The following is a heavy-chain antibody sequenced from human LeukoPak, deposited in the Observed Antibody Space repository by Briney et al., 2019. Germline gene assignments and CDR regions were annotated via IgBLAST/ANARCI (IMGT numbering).Heavy chain of an antibody. CDR2: IYPGDSDT. Sequence: GESLKISCKGSGYSFTSYWIGWVRQMPGKGLEWMGIIYPGDSDTRYSPSFQGQVTISADKSISTAYLQWSSLKASDTAMYYCARCKISYYYDSSGPSDAFDIWGQGTMVTVSS. J-gene: IGHJ3*02. CDR1: GYSFTSYW. D-gene: IGHD3-22*01. V-gene: IGHV5-51*01. CDR3: ARCKISYYYDSSGPSDAFDI.